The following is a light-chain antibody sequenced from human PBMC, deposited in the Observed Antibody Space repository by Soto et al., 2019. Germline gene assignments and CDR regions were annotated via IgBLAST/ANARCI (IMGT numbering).Light chain of an antibody. Sequence: ETVLTQSPGTLSLSPGERATLSCRASQSVSNNYVNWYQQKPGQSPRLLIYDVSNRATGIPDRFSGAGSGTHFTLTISRLEPEDFAVYYCQLYGSSPPNTFGQGTKLEI. CDR2: DVS. CDR3: QLYGSSPPNT. CDR1: QSVSNNY. J-gene: IGKJ2*01. V-gene: IGKV3-20*01.